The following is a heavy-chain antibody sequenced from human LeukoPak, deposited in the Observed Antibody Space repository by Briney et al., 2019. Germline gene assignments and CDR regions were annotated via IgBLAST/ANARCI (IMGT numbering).Heavy chain of an antibody. D-gene: IGHD2-2*01. CDR1: GFTFRSYA. J-gene: IGHJ4*02. Sequence: GGSLRLSCAASGFTFRSYAMNWVRQAPGKGLEWVSAISADGDSTYYADSVKGRFTISRDNSKNTLYLQMNSLRPGDTAVYYCAKRRYCTSTSCQDFDYWGQGTLVTVSS. CDR3: AKRRYCTSTSCQDFDY. CDR2: ISADGDST. V-gene: IGHV3-23*01.